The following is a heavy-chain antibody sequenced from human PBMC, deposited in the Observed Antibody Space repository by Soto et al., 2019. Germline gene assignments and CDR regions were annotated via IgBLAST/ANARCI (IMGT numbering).Heavy chain of an antibody. CDR1: GGSISSSSYY. CDR3: ARHGHITIFGVVPPGWFDP. V-gene: IGHV4-39*01. D-gene: IGHD3-3*01. J-gene: IGHJ5*02. Sequence: SETLSLTCTVSGGSISSSSYYWGWIRQPPGKGLEWIGSIYYSGSTYYNPSLKSRVTISVDTSKNQFSLKLSPVTAADTAVYYCARHGHITIFGVVPPGWFDPWGQGTLVTVSS. CDR2: IYYSGST.